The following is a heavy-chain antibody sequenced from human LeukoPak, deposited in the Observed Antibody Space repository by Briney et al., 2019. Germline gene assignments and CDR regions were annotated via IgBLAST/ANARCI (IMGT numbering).Heavy chain of an antibody. V-gene: IGHV4-39*07. D-gene: IGHD3-3*01. CDR3: ARGYQGFWRPYYYYYMDV. Sequence: SETLSLTCTVSGGSITTSTYYWAWIRQPPGKGLEWIGSIYSSGSTYYNPSLKSRVTISVDTSKNQFSLKLSSVTAADTAVYYCARGYQGFWRPYYYYYMDVWGKGTTVTVSS. CDR1: GGSITTSTYY. J-gene: IGHJ6*03. CDR2: IYSSGST.